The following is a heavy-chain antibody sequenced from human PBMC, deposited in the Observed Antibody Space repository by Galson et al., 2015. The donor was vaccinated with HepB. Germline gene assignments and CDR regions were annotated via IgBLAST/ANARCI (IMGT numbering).Heavy chain of an antibody. V-gene: IGHV3-48*01. J-gene: IGHJ4*02. Sequence: SLRLSCAASTFIFSTYSMNWVRQAPGKGLEWLSYISSSSTTIYYADSVKGRFTISRDNSKNTLYVQMNSLRAEDTAVYYCAKGGGSGWLYYYFDYWGQGTLVTVSS. D-gene: IGHD6-19*01. CDR1: TFIFSTYS. CDR3: AKGGGSGWLYYYFDY. CDR2: ISSSSTTI.